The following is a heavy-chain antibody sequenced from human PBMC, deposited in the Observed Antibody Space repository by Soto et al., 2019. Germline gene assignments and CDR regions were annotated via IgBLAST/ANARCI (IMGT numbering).Heavy chain of an antibody. J-gene: IGHJ5*02. CDR2: MNPNSGNT. CDR3: ARDNRDIWNDEGWFDP. D-gene: IGHD1-20*01. Sequence: QVQLVQSGAEVKKPGASVKVSCKASGYSFSDYAINWVRQATGQGPEWMGWMNPNSGNTGYAQKFQGRVTMTRNTSINTAYMELSSLGSEDTAVYYCARDNRDIWNDEGWFDPWGQGTLVTVSS. V-gene: IGHV1-8*01. CDR1: GYSFSDYA.